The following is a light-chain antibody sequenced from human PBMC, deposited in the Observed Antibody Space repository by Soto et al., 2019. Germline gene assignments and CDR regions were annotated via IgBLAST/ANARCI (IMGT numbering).Light chain of an antibody. J-gene: IGLJ2*01. CDR1: SSNIGSNT. Sequence: QSVLTQSPSASGTPGQSVTISCSGSSSNIGSNTVNWYQQFPGTAPNLLIHTDNQRPSGVPDRFSGSKSGTSASLAITGLQSEDEADYYCGAWDDSLNVVFGGGTKLTVL. CDR3: GAWDDSLNVV. CDR2: TDN. V-gene: IGLV1-44*01.